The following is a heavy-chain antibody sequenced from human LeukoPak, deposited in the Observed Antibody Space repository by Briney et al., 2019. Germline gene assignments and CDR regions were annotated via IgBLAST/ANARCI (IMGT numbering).Heavy chain of an antibody. D-gene: IGHD3-22*01. J-gene: IGHJ5*02. CDR3: ARVEAQYYYDSSGSRGWFDP. CDR2: INPNSGGT. CDR1: GYTFTGYY. V-gene: IGHV1-2*02. Sequence: GASVKVSCKASGYTFTGYYMHWVRQAPGQGLEWMGWINPNSGGTNYAQKFQGRVTMTRDTSISTAYMELSRLRSDDTAVYYCARVEAQYYYDSSGSRGWFDPWGQGTLVTVPS.